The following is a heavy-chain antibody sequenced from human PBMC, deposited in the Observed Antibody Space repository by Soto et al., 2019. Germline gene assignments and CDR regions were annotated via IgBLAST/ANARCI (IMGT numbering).Heavy chain of an antibody. CDR2: ISRSGGST. J-gene: IGHJ4*02. CDR3: ARDAEDSSGRLDS. V-gene: IGHV1-46*01. Sequence: QVQLVQSGAEVKKPGASVKVACKASGSTFTRYYMHWVRQAPGQGLEWMGIISRSGGSTNYAQKYQGRATMTRDTSTSTVYMEMRSLRSEETAVYYCARDAEDSSGRLDSWCQGTLVTVSS. CDR1: GSTFTRYY. D-gene: IGHD6-19*01.